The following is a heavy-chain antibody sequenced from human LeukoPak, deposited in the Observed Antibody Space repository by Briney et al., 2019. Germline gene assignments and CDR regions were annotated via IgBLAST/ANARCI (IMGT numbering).Heavy chain of an antibody. J-gene: IGHJ4*02. V-gene: IGHV3-72*01. D-gene: IGHD1-1*01. Sequence: GGSLRLSCAASGFSVSDHFMDWVRQAPGKGLEWVGRTSNKAQSYTTYYAASVKGRFTISRDDSKNSLYLQMNSLKTEDTAVYYCTRGWKWFDYWGQGTLVTVTS. CDR1: GFSVSDHF. CDR2: TSNKAQSYTT. CDR3: TRGWKWFDY.